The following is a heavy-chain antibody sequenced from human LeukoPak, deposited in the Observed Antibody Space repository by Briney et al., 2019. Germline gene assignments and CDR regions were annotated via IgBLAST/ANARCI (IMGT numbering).Heavy chain of an antibody. D-gene: IGHD3-10*01. CDR2: ISSSSSYT. V-gene: IGHV3-11*06. J-gene: IGHJ4*02. Sequence: AGGSLRLSCAASGFTFSDYYMSWIRQAPGKGLEWVSYISSSSSYTNYADSVKGRFTISRDNAKNSLYLQMNSLRAEDTAVYYCTRTLLWFGEPYYFDYWGQGTLVTVSS. CDR1: GFTFSDYY. CDR3: TRTLLWFGEPYYFDY.